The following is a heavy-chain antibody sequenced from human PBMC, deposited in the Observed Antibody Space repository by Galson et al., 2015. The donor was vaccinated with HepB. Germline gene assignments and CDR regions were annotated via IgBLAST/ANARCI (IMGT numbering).Heavy chain of an antibody. CDR2: IDPSDSYT. CDR1: GYSFTSYW. CDR3: ASTVTTLDAFDI. V-gene: IGHV5-10-1*01. J-gene: IGHJ3*02. D-gene: IGHD4-17*01. Sequence: QSGAEVKKPGESLRISCKGSGYSFTSYWISWVRQMSGKGLEWMGRIDPSDSYTNYSPSFQGHVTISADKSISTAYLQWSSLKASDTAMYYCASTVTTLDAFDIWGQGTMVTVSS.